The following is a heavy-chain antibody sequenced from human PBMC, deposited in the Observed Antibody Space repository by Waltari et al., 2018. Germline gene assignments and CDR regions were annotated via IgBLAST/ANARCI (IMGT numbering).Heavy chain of an antibody. D-gene: IGHD6-6*01. CDR1: GFTFDDYA. Sequence: EVQLVESGGGLVQPGRSLRLSCAASGFTFDDYAMHWVRQAPGKGLEWVSGISWNSGSIGYADSVKGRFTISRDNAKNSLYLQMNSLRAEDTALYYCAKDIHSSSSCFDYWGQGTLVTVSS. CDR2: ISWNSGSI. CDR3: AKDIHSSSSCFDY. J-gene: IGHJ4*02. V-gene: IGHV3-9*01.